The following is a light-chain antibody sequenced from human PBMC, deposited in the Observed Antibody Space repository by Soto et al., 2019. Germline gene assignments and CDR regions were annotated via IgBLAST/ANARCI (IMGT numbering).Light chain of an antibody. CDR2: EAS. V-gene: IGKV1-33*01. CDR3: QKGDYLPI. Sequence: DIQMTQSPSSLSASVGDRVTITCQASHDITSYLNWYQHKPGKAPQLLIYEASIFEAGVPSRFSGSGSGTDFTFTISSLQPEDVATYYCQKGDYLPIFGPGTTVDFK. CDR1: HDITSY. J-gene: IGKJ3*01.